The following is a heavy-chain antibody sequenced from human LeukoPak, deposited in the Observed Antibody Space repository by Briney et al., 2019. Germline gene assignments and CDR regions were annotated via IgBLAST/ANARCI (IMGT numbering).Heavy chain of an antibody. CDR1: GGSISTYY. Sequence: SETLSLTCTISGGSISTYYWSWIRQPPGKGLEWIGYIYYSGSTNYNPSLMSRLTISVDTSKNQFSLKLSSVTAADTAVYYCARLIAVAGTYRGHFDYWGQGALVTVSP. CDR2: IYYSGST. CDR3: ARLIAVAGTYRGHFDY. V-gene: IGHV4-59*08. D-gene: IGHD6-19*01. J-gene: IGHJ4*02.